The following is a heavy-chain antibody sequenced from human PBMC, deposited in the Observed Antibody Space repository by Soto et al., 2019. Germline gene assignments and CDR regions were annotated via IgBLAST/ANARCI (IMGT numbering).Heavy chain of an antibody. V-gene: IGHV4-61*01. D-gene: IGHD2-15*01. CDR3: ARAWSDSAASSVGCRLDV. Sequence: QVQLQESGPGLVKPSGTLSLICIVSGDSVTFGHHYWSWIRQPPGKGLEGIGHIFFTGATNYSPSLNSRVTMSVDSSKTQFSPNLTSVTAADSAIYYCARAWSDSAASSVGCRLDVWGQGTTVTVSS. J-gene: IGHJ6*02. CDR1: GDSVTFGHHY. CDR2: IFFTGAT.